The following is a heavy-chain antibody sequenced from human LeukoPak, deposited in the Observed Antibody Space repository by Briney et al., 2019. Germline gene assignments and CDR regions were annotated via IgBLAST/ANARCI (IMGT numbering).Heavy chain of an antibody. Sequence: PSETLSLTCAVYGGSFSGYYWSWIRLPPGKGLEWIGEINHSGSTNYNPSLKSRVTISVDTSKNQFSLKLSSVTAADTAVYYYARGWISAGDYAYWGQGTLVTVSS. CDR3: ARGWISAGDYAY. D-gene: IGHD4-17*01. J-gene: IGHJ4*02. CDR2: INHSGST. CDR1: GGSFSGYY. V-gene: IGHV4-34*01.